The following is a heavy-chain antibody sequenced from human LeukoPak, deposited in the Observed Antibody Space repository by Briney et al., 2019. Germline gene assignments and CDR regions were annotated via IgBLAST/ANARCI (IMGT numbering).Heavy chain of an antibody. D-gene: IGHD3-3*01. V-gene: IGHV3-21*01. J-gene: IGHJ4*02. CDR1: GFTFSSYS. CDR3: ARKFDGGGPDY. Sequence: GGSLRLSCAASGFTFSSYSMNWVRQAPGKGLEWVSSISSSSSYIYYADSMKGRFTISRDNAKNSLYLQMNSLRAEDTAVYYCARKFDGGGPDYWGQGTLVTVSS. CDR2: ISSSSSYI.